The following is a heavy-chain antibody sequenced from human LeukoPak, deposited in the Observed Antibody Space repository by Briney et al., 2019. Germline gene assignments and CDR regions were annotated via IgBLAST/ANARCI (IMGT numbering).Heavy chain of an antibody. CDR2: MNPNSGNT. Sequence: ASVKVSCKASGYTFTSYDINWVRQATGQGLEWMGWMNPNSGNTGYAQKFQGRVTITADKSTSTAYMELSSLRSEDTAVYYCAREGVGGYDWAEAFDIWGQGTMVTVSS. CDR1: GYTFTSYD. V-gene: IGHV1-8*01. J-gene: IGHJ3*02. CDR3: AREGVGGYDWAEAFDI. D-gene: IGHD5-12*01.